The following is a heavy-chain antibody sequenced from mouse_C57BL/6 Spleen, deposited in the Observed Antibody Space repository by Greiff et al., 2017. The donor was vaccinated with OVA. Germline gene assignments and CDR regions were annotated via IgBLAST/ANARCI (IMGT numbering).Heavy chain of an antibody. J-gene: IGHJ1*03. CDR3: ARDNGYYGYFED. CDR1: GYSITSGYY. CDR2: ISYDGSN. V-gene: IGHV3-6*01. Sequence: VQLQQSGPGLVKPSQSLSLTCSVTGYSITSGYYWNWIRQFPGNKLEWMGYISYDGSNTYNTSLKNRIAITRDTTKNQFFLKLNAVTTEDTATYDCARDNGYYGYFEDWGTGTTVTVSS. D-gene: IGHD2-2*01.